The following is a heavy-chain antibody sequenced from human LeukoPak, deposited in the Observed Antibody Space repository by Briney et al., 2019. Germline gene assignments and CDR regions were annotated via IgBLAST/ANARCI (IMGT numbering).Heavy chain of an antibody. V-gene: IGHV3-73*01. CDR3: TRHNVDRPY. CDR1: GFTFSGSA. Sequence: PGGSLRFSCAASGFTFSGSAMHWVRQASGKGLEWVGRIRSKANSYATAYAASVKGRFTISRDDSKNTAYLQMNSLKTEDTAVYYCTRHNVDRPYWGQGTLVTVSS. CDR2: IRSKANSYAT. D-gene: IGHD3-22*01. J-gene: IGHJ4*02.